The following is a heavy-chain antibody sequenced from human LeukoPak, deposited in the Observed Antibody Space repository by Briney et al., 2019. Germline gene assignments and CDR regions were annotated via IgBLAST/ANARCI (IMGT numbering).Heavy chain of an antibody. D-gene: IGHD6-19*01. Sequence: GGSLRLSCAASGFTFSSYSMNWVRQAPGKGLEWVSYISRSSSTIYYADSVKGRFTIYRDNAKNPLYLQMKSLRAEDTAVYYCANLGTAVAGTPLWGQGTLVTVSS. CDR2: ISRSSSTI. CDR3: ANLGTAVAGTPL. J-gene: IGHJ4*02. CDR1: GFTFSSYS. V-gene: IGHV3-48*01.